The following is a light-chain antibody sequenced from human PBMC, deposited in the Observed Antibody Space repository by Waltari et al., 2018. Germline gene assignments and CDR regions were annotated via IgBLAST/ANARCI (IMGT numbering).Light chain of an antibody. J-gene: IGLJ3*02. CDR1: SSSVGGYNF. CDR2: EVN. CDR3: TSPTSSRTWV. V-gene: IGLV2-14*01. Sequence: QSALTQPASVSGSPGQSITISCTGTSSSVGGYNFFSWYQHLPGTAPKLMIYEVNNRPSGVSNRFSGSKSGNTASLTISGLQAEDEADYYCTSPTSSRTWVFGGGTKLTVL.